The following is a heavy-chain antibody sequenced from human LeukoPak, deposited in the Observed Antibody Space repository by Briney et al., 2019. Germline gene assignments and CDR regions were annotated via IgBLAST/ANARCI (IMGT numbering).Heavy chain of an antibody. CDR2: ITPNSGGT. CDR3: ARVYRWLHPNDAFDI. CDR1: GYTFTGYY. Sequence: GASVKVSCKASGYTFTGYYMHWVRQAPGQGLEWMGWITPNSGGTNYAQKFQGRVTVTSDTSISTAYMELSRLRSNDTAVYYCARVYRWLHPNDAFDIWGQGTMVTVSS. J-gene: IGHJ3*02. V-gene: IGHV1-2*02. D-gene: IGHD5-12*01.